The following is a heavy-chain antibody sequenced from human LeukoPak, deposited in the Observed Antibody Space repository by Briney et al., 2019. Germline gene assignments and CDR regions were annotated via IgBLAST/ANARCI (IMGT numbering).Heavy chain of an antibody. J-gene: IGHJ4*02. V-gene: IGHV3-74*01. D-gene: IGHD3-22*01. CDR1: GFTFSSYW. CDR3: AKVGATITMIVVGGISDFDY. Sequence: GGSLRLSCVASGFTFSSYWMHWVRQDPRKGLVWVSRINGDGRNINYADSVRGRFTISRDNSKNTLYLQMNSLRAEDTAVYYCAKVGATITMIVVGGISDFDYWGQGTLVTVSS. CDR2: INGDGRNI.